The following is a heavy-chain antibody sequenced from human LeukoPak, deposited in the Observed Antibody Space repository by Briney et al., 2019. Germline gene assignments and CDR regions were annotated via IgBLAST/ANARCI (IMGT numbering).Heavy chain of an antibody. CDR1: GYIFSSYG. D-gene: IGHD2-2*01. CDR3: ARDPYYCGSSSCQNGFDI. Sequence: ASVTVSCKASGYIFSSYGISWVRQAPGQGLEWMGWISAYNGHTNYAQKLQGRVTMTTDTSTSTAYMELRSLRSDDTAVYYCARDPYYCGSSSCQNGFDIWGQGTMVTVSS. V-gene: IGHV1-18*01. CDR2: ISAYNGHT. J-gene: IGHJ3*02.